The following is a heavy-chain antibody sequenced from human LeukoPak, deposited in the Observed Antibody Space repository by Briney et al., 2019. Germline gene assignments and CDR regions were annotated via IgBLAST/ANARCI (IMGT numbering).Heavy chain of an antibody. V-gene: IGHV3-30-3*01. CDR2: ISYDGGNK. CDR3: AGTIGVVGPTTGIDY. D-gene: IGHD1-26*01. Sequence: TGGSLRLSCAASGFTFSSLSMHWVRQAPGKGLEWVAVISYDGGNKYYADSVKGRFTISRDNSKNTLYLQMNSLRPEDTALYYCAGTIGVVGPTTGIDYWGQGTLVTVSS. J-gene: IGHJ4*02. CDR1: GFTFSSLS.